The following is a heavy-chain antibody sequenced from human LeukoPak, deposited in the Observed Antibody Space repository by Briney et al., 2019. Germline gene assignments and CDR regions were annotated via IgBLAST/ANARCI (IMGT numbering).Heavy chain of an antibody. J-gene: IGHJ4*02. V-gene: IGHV3-7*01. CDR2: IKQDGTKK. Sequence: PGGSLRLSCAASGFAFTTYWMTWVRQTPGKGLEWVANIKQDGTKKNYLDSVKGRFTISRDNTNNSLYLQMSGLRTEDTAVYYCARDNYGGYLDSWGQGTLVTVSS. CDR1: GFAFTTYW. D-gene: IGHD4-23*01. CDR3: ARDNYGGYLDS.